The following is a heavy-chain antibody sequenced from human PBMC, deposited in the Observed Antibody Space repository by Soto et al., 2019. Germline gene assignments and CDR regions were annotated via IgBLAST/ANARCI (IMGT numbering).Heavy chain of an antibody. V-gene: IGHV1-69*01. Sequence: QVHLVQSGAEVKKPGSSVKVSCKTSGGTFGDLAFSWVRQAPRQGLECVGGIIPLFGAPDYAREFQCRVTVSVDESSSTVYMELRSLRSEDTAVYYCASERVAEMSTGGYFDNWGQGTLVTVSS. CDR3: ASERVAEMSTGGYFDN. CDR2: IIPLFGAP. D-gene: IGHD4-4*01. CDR1: GGTFGDLA. J-gene: IGHJ4*02.